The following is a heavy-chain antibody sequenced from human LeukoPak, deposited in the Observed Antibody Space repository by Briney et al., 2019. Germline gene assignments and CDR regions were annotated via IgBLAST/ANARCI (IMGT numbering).Heavy chain of an antibody. CDR3: ARITIFG. CDR1: GFTFSNYA. V-gene: IGHV3-23*01. D-gene: IGHD3-3*01. Sequence: GGSLRLSCAASGFTFSNYAMSWVRQAPGKGLEWVSAISSGGGSTYYADSVKGRFTISRDNAKNSLYLQMNSLRPDDTAVYYCARITIFGGGQGTMVTVSA. J-gene: IGHJ3*01. CDR2: ISSGGGST.